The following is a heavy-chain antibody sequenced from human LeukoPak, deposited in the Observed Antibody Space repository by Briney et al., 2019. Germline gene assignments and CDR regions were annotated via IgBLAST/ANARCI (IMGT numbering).Heavy chain of an antibody. Sequence: SVKVSCKASGGTSSSYAISWVRQAPGQGLEWMGRIIPILGIANYAQKFQGRVTITADKSTSTAYMELSSLRSEDTAVYYCARDENFYGSGTWGQGTLVTVSS. CDR3: ARDENFYGSGT. J-gene: IGHJ4*02. CDR2: IIPILGIA. CDR1: GGTSSSYA. D-gene: IGHD3-10*01. V-gene: IGHV1-69*04.